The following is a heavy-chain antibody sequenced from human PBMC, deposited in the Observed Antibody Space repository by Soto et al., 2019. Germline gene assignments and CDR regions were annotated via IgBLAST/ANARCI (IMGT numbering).Heavy chain of an antibody. CDR3: APLSGYRYYFDY. J-gene: IGHJ4*02. Sequence: QQQLQESGSGLVKPLETLSLACTVSGLSIDRGAYSWSWIRQPPGKGLEWVGSISQGGDTYYNPSLTGRVTISVDRPRNQFSLNLTSVTAADTAVYYCAPLSGYRYYFDYWGQGILVTVSS. CDR2: ISQGGDT. CDR1: GLSIDRGAYS. V-gene: IGHV4-30-2*01. D-gene: IGHD2-15*01.